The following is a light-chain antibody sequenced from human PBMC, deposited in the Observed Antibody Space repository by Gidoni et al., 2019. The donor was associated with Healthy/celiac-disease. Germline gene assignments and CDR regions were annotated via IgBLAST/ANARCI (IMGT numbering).Light chain of an antibody. CDR1: QSISSY. J-gene: IGKJ1*01. V-gene: IGKV1-39*01. Sequence: IQMNQSPSSLSASVGDRVTITCRASQSISSYLNWYQQKPGKAPKLLIYAASSLQSGVPSRFSGSGSGTDFTLTISSLQPEDFATYYCQQSYSAWTFGQGTKVEIK. CDR2: AAS. CDR3: QQSYSAWT.